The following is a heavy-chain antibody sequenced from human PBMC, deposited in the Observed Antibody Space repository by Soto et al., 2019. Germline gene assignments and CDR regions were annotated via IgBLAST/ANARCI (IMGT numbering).Heavy chain of an antibody. CDR2: ISSGGLST. Sequence: EVQLLESGGGLVQPGGSLRLSCAASGFTFSDYSMNWVRQAPGRGLEWVSTISSGGLSTYFADSVQGRFTISRDNSNEKVYLQMNNLRADDTAVYFCSKAPGDYYYMDVGGKGTTVTFSS. V-gene: IGHV3-23*01. CDR3: SKAPGDYYYMDV. J-gene: IGHJ6*03. CDR1: GFTFSDYS.